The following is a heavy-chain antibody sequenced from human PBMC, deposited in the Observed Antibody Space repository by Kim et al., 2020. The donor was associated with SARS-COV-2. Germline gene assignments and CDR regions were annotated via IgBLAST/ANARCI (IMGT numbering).Heavy chain of an antibody. Sequence: GGSLRLSCAASGFTFSSYAMHWVRQAPGKGLEWVAVISYDGSNKYYADSVKGRFTISRDNSKNTLYLQMNSLRAEDTAVYYCARASEGGSGSYYAKPTKYYYYYGMYVWGQGTTVTVSS. V-gene: IGHV3-30-3*01. D-gene: IGHD3-10*01. CDR1: GFTFSSYA. CDR2: ISYDGSNK. CDR3: ARASEGGSGSYYAKPTKYYYYYGMYV. J-gene: IGHJ6*02.